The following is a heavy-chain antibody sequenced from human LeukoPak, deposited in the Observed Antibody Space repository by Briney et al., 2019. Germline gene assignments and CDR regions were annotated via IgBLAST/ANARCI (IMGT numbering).Heavy chain of an antibody. CDR2: MNPNSGNT. CDR3: ARGSGYYDFWSGSPDV. V-gene: IGHV1-8*01. D-gene: IGHD3-3*01. Sequence: ASVKVSCEASGYTFTSYDINWVRQATGQGLEWMGWMNPNSGNTGYAQKFQGRVTMTRNTSISTAYMELSSLRSEDTAVYYCARGSGYYDFWSGSPDVWGQGTTVTVSS. J-gene: IGHJ6*02. CDR1: GYTFTSYD.